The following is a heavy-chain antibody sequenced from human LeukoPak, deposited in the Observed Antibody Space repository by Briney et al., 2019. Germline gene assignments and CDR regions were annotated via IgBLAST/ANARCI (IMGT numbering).Heavy chain of an antibody. CDR3: AEYIRLSGTYYFDH. J-gene: IGHJ4*02. V-gene: IGHV4-59*01. CDR2: IYYTGNT. Sequence: PSETLSLTCIVSGGSLSVLYWSWGRQSPKGGLGWGGYIYYTGNTNYNPSLQSRVTISLDTPKSQFSLKLTSVTAADTATYFCAEYIRLSGTYYFDHWGQGALVTVSS. D-gene: IGHD1-26*01. CDR1: GGSLSVLY.